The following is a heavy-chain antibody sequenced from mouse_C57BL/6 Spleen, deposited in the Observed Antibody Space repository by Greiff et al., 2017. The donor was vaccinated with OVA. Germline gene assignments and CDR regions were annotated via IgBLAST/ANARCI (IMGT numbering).Heavy chain of an antibody. CDR1: GFTFSSYG. J-gene: IGHJ3*01. D-gene: IGHD1-1*01. CDR3: ARHSFITTVVGEAY. V-gene: IGHV5-6*01. CDR2: ISSGGSYT. Sequence: EVKLMESGGDLVKPGGSLKLSCAASGFTFSSYGMSWVRQTPDKRLEWVATISSGGSYTYYPDSVKGRFTISRDNAKNTLYLQMSSLKSEDTAMYYCARHSFITTVVGEAYWGQGTLVTVSA.